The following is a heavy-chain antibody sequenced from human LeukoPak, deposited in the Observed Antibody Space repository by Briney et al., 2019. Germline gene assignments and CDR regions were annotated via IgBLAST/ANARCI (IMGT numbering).Heavy chain of an antibody. J-gene: IGHJ4*02. CDR2: INSNGGGT. V-gene: IGHV3-74*01. D-gene: IGHD1-26*01. CDR1: GFTFSSYW. CDR3: AKDSGAGSYSPELDY. Sequence: GGSLRLSCAASGFTFSSYWMHWVRQAPGKGLVWVSRINSNGGGTTYADSVKGRFTISRDNSKNTLYLQMNSLRAEDTAVYYCAKDSGAGSYSPELDYWGRGTLVTVSS.